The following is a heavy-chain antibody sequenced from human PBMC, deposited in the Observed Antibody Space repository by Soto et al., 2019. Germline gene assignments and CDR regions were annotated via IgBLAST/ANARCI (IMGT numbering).Heavy chain of an antibody. Sequence: GGSLGLSCAVSGFTFSSYAMSWVRQAPGKGLEWVSAISGSGGSTYYADSVKGRFTISRDTSKNTLYLQMNSLRAEDTAVYYWLKGDDYHILIGFFWGQRTMVTVSS. V-gene: IGHV3-23*01. CDR2: ISGSGGST. CDR1: GFTFSSYA. D-gene: IGHD3-9*01. CDR3: LKGDDYHILIGFF. J-gene: IGHJ3*01.